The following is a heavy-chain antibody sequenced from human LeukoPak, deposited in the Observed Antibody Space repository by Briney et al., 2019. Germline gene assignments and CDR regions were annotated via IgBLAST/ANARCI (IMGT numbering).Heavy chain of an antibody. CDR2: FYSDVST. CDR3: ARGSSGGSLNCFDP. CDR1: GFTVSNNY. J-gene: IGHJ5*02. Sequence: GGSLRLSCAASGFTVSNNYMNWVRQAPGKGLEWVSGFYSDVSTYYADSVKCRFTISRDNYKNTLYLQMNSLRAEDTAVYYCARGSSGGSLNCFDPWGQGTLVTVSS. D-gene: IGHD2-15*01. V-gene: IGHV3-66*01.